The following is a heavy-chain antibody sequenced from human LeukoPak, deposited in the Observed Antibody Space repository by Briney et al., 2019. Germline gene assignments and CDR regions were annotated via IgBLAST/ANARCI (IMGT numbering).Heavy chain of an antibody. CDR2: IFYSGTT. CDR1: GGSISSYY. D-gene: IGHD3-22*01. J-gene: IGHJ4*02. Sequence: ASETLSLTCTVSGGSISSYYWSWIRQPPGKGLEWIWFIFYSGTTNYNPSLKSRVTISVDTSKNQFSLKLSSVTAADTAVYYCARGGWNKFDYWGQGTLVTVTS. CDR3: ARGGWNKFDY. V-gene: IGHV4-59*01.